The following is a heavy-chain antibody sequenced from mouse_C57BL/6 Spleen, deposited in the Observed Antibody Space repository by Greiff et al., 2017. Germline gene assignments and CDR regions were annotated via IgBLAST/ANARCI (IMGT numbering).Heavy chain of an antibody. J-gene: IGHJ2*01. CDR1: GFNIKDDY. D-gene: IGHD2-4*01. V-gene: IGHV14-4*01. CDR2: IDPENGDT. CDR3: TLIYYDYDLFDD. Sequence: EVQLQQSGAELVRPGASVKLSCTASGFNIKDDYMHWVKQRPEQGLEWIGWIDPENGDTEYASKFQGKATITADTSSNTAYLQLSSLTSEDTAVYYCTLIYYDYDLFDDWGQGTTRTVSS.